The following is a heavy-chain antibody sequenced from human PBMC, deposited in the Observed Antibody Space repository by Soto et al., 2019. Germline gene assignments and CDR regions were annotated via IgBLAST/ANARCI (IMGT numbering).Heavy chain of an antibody. CDR1: GFIFSSYE. CDR2: ISSSDSTI. D-gene: IGHD3-10*01. J-gene: IGHJ4*02. V-gene: IGHV3-48*03. CDR3: ASGRAYYYGSGSYGNLDD. Sequence: EVQLVESGGGLIQPGGSLRLSCAGSGFIFSSYEMNWVRQAPGKGLEWISYISSSDSTIYYADSVKGRFTISRDNARNSLYLQMNSLRAEDTAVYYCASGRAYYYGSGSYGNLDDWGQGTLVTVSS.